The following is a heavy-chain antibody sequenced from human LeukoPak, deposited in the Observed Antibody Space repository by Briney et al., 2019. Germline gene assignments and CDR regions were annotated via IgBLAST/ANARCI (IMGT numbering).Heavy chain of an antibody. J-gene: IGHJ3*02. Sequence: SETLSLACTVSGGSIISSDYHWGWVRQPPGKGLEWIGTISYSGNTDYNPSLRSRVTISVDTSNNQFSLRLGSVTAADTAVYHCARHCCSGPAKRVFDIWGQGTMVTVSS. D-gene: IGHD2-15*01. CDR3: ARHCCSGPAKRVFDI. V-gene: IGHV4-39*01. CDR2: ISYSGNT. CDR1: GGSIISSDYH.